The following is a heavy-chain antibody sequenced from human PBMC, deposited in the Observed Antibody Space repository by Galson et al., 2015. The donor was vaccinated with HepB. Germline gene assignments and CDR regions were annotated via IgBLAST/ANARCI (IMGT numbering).Heavy chain of an antibody. V-gene: IGHV3-15*01. Sequence: SLRLSCAASGFTFSNAWMSWVRQAPGKGLEWVGRIKSKTDGGTTDYAAPVKGRFTISRDDSKNTLYLQMNSLKTEDTAVYYCTTEVDTAMDTVYFDYWGQGTLVTVSS. CDR2: IKSKTDGGTT. CDR1: GFTFSNAW. J-gene: IGHJ4*02. D-gene: IGHD5-18*01. CDR3: TTEVDTAMDTVYFDY.